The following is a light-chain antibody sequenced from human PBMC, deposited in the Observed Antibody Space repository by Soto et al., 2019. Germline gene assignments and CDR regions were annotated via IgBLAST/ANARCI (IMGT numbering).Light chain of an antibody. Sequence: DIQMTQSPSSLSASVGDRVTITCRASQGISNYLAWYQQKPGKDPKLLIYAASILQSGVPSRFSGSGSGTDFTLSISSLQPEDVGTYYCQKYNSAPWTFGQETKVEIK. J-gene: IGKJ1*01. CDR1: QGISNY. CDR2: AAS. CDR3: QKYNSAPWT. V-gene: IGKV1-27*01.